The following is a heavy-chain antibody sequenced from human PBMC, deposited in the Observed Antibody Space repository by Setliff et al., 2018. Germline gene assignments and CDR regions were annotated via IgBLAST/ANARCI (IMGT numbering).Heavy chain of an antibody. CDR3: AISTLSICTGGSCPNAFDV. J-gene: IGHJ3*01. D-gene: IGHD2-8*02. CDR1: GYIFSSYG. Sequence: ASVKVSCKGSGYIFSSYGISWVRQAPGQGLQWMGWISSYNSVTNYAQRFQGRVTMSTDTSTSAAYMELRSLRSDDTAVYYCAISTLSICTGGSCPNAFDVWGQGTMVTVSS. V-gene: IGHV1-18*01. CDR2: ISSYNSVT.